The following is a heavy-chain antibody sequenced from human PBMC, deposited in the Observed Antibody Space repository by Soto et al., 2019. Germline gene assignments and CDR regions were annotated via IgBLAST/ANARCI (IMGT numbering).Heavy chain of an antibody. CDR2: ISYDGSNK. D-gene: IGHD6-19*01. CDR3: AKESRRGGSSGWYYFDY. Sequence: GGSLRLSCAASGFTFSSYGMHWVRQAPGKGLEWVAVISYDGSNKYYADSEKGRFTISRDNSKNTLYLQMNSLRAEDTAVYYCAKESRRGGSSGWYYFDYWGQGTLVTVSS. V-gene: IGHV3-30*18. CDR1: GFTFSSYG. J-gene: IGHJ4*02.